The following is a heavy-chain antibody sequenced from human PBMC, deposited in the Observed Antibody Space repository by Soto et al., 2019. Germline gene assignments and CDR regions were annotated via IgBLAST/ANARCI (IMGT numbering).Heavy chain of an antibody. J-gene: IGHJ4*02. CDR2: ISGSGGLT. CDR1: GFTFSSYA. CDR3: AKGQSSSTWYLFDY. V-gene: IGHV3-23*01. Sequence: LRLSCAASGFTFSSYAMSWVRQAPGKGLEWVSAISGSGGLTYYADSVKGRFTISRDKSRNTLYLQLNSLSAEDTAVFYCAKGQSSSTWYLFDYWGQGTLVTVSS. D-gene: IGHD6-13*01.